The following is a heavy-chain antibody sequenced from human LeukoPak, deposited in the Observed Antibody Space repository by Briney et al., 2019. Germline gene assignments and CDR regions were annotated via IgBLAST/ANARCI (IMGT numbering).Heavy chain of an antibody. CDR2: ISAYNGNT. V-gene: IGHV1-18*01. D-gene: IGHD6-6*01. J-gene: IGHJ6*02. Sequence: GASVKVSCKASGYTFTSYGISWMRQAPGQGLEWMGWISAYNGNTSYAQKLQGRVTMTTDTSTSTAYMELRSLRSDDTAVYYCARGFIAAPRLRYYGMDVWGQGTTVTVSS. CDR1: GYTFTSYG. CDR3: ARGFIAAPRLRYYGMDV.